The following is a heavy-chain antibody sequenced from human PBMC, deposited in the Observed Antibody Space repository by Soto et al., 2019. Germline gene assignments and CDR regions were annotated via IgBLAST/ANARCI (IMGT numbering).Heavy chain of an antibody. J-gene: IGHJ5*02. CDR2: ISAYNGNT. D-gene: IGHD1-26*01. Sequence: GASVKVSCKASGYTFTGYYMHWVRQAPGQGLEWMGWISAYNGNTNYAQKLQGRVTMTTDTSTSTAYMELRSLRSDDTAVYYCARFQESYYSHWFDPWGQGTLVTVSS. CDR3: ARFQESYYSHWFDP. CDR1: GYTFTGYY. V-gene: IGHV1-18*04.